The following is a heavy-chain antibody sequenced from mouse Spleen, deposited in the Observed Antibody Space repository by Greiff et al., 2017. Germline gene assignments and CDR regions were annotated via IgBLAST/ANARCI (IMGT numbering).Heavy chain of an antibody. J-gene: IGHJ4*01. CDR2: IYPGDGDT. V-gene: IGHV1-80*01. Sequence: VKLVESGAELVKPGASVKISCKASGYAFSSYWMNWVKQRPGKGLEWIGQIYPGDGDTNYNGKFKGKATLTADKSSSTAYMQLSSLTSEDSAVYFCARWRIRLYAMDYWGQGTSVTVSS. CDR3: ARWRIRLYAMDY. CDR1: GYAFSSYW.